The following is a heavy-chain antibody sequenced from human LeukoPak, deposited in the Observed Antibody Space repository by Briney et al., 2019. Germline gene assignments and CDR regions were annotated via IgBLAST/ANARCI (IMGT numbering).Heavy chain of an antibody. D-gene: IGHD3-10*01. CDR1: GYTFTSYG. CDR2: ISAYNGNT. V-gene: IGHV1-18*01. J-gene: IGHJ3*02. Sequence: ASVKVSCKASGYTFTSYGISWVRQAPGQGLEWMGWISAYNGNTNYAQKLQGRVTMTTDTSTSTAYMELRSLRSDDTAVYYCARDSGVSLYYYGSGSYSPGAFDIWGQGTMVTVSS. CDR3: ARDSGVSLYYYGSGSYSPGAFDI.